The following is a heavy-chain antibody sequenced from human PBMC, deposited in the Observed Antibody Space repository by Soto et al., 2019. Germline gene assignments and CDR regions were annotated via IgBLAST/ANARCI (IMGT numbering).Heavy chain of an antibody. J-gene: IGHJ6*02. Sequence: GGSLRLSCTASGFTFNSYGFNWVRQAPGKGLEWVAVIWYDGNTKYYADSVKGRFTISRDNLRSTVYLQMNSLTAEDTAVYYCARPLVAPVAGPYYYGMDVWGQGTTVTV. V-gene: IGHV3-33*01. CDR1: GFTFNSYG. D-gene: IGHD6-19*01. CDR2: IWYDGNTK. CDR3: ARPLVAPVAGPYYYGMDV.